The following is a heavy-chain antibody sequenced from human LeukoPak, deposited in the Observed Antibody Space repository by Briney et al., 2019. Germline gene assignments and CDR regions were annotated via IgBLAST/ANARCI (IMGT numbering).Heavy chain of an antibody. CDR3: AREYSGTNPFDY. CDR1: GFTFSDYA. Sequence: PGRSLRLSCAASGFTFSDYAMHWVRQAPGKGLEWVAVISYDGSNKYYADSVKGRFTISRDNSKNTLYLQMNSLRAEDTALYYCAREYSGTNPFDYWGQGTLVTVSS. D-gene: IGHD1-26*01. CDR2: ISYDGSNK. V-gene: IGHV3-30*04. J-gene: IGHJ4*02.